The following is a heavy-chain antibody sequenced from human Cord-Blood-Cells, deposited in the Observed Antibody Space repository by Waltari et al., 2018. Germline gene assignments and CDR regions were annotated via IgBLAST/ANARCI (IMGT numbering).Heavy chain of an antibody. D-gene: IGHD5-12*01. CDR2: IYYSGST. V-gene: IGHV4-31*03. Sequence: QVQLQESGPGLVKPSQTLSLTCTVSGGSIRSGRYYWSWIRQHPGKGLEWIGYIYYSGSTYYNPSLKSRVTISVDTSKNQFSLKLSSVTAADTAVYYCARDGDESGYDYRRAFDIWGQGTMVTVSS. CDR3: ARDGDESGYDYRRAFDI. CDR1: GGSIRSGRYY. J-gene: IGHJ3*02.